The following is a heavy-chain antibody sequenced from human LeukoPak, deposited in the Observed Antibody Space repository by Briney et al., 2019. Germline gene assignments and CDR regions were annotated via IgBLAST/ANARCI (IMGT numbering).Heavy chain of an antibody. Sequence: GGSLRLSCAASGFTFSSYGMHRVRQAPGKGLEWVAFIRYDGSNKYYADSVKGRFTISRDNSKNTLYLQMNSLRAEDTAVYYCAKVKDTWFGEKVPFDYWGQGTLVTVSS. J-gene: IGHJ4*02. V-gene: IGHV3-30*02. CDR1: GFTFSSYG. CDR3: AKVKDTWFGEKVPFDY. CDR2: IRYDGSNK. D-gene: IGHD3-10*01.